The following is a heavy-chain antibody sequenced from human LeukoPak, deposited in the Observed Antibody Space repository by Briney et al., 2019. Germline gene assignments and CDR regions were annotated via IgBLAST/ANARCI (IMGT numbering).Heavy chain of an antibody. D-gene: IGHD1-14*01. V-gene: IGHV1-2*02. Sequence: GASVKVSCKASGYTFTTYYIHWVRQAPGQGLEWMGWIITDSGGTNFAQKFQGRVTMTRDTSISTVYMELNSLTSDDTAVYYCARGGLHHGFDYWGQGALVTVST. J-gene: IGHJ4*02. CDR3: ARGGLHHGFDY. CDR1: GYTFTTYY. CDR2: IITDSGGT.